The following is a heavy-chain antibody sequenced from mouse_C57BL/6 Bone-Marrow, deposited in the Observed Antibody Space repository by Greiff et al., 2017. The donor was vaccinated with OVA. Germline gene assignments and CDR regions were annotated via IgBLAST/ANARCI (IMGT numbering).Heavy chain of an antibody. J-gene: IGHJ3*01. CDR1: GYTFTTYP. V-gene: IGHV1-47*01. CDR3: ARSGYSGSYGCAY. D-gene: IGHD1-3*01. Sequence: VQLQESGAELVKPGASVKMSCKASGYTFTTYPIEWMKQNHGKSLEWIGNFHPYNDDTKYNEKFKGKATLTVEKSSSTVYLELSRLTSDDTAVYYCARSGYSGSYGCAYWGQGTLVTVSA. CDR2: FHPYNDDT.